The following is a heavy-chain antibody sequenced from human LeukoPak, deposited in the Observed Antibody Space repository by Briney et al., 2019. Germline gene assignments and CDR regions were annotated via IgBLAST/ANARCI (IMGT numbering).Heavy chain of an antibody. J-gene: IGHJ4*02. CDR2: IKQDGSEK. D-gene: IGHD3-3*01. Sequence: TGGSLRLSCATSGFIFSGYWMTWVRQAPGQGLEWVANIKQDGSEKYYVDSVKGRFIISRDNPKNSLYLQLNSLRAEDTAVYYCARALQYDFWSGRHFDYWGQGTLVTVSS. CDR3: ARALQYDFWSGRHFDY. V-gene: IGHV3-7*01. CDR1: GFIFSGYW.